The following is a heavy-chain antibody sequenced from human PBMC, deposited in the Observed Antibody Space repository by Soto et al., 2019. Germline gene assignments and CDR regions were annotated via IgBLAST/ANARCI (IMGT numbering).Heavy chain of an antibody. CDR2: IYWDDDE. CDR3: AHKGPLQTNFDY. J-gene: IGHJ4*02. Sequence: QITLKESGPPLVKPTQTLTLTCTFSGFSLSTSGVGVGWIRQPPGKALEWLALIYWDDDERYSPSLKSRLTITKDTSTNHVVLTMTNMDPVDTATYYCAHKGPLQTNFDYCGQGTLVTVSS. D-gene: IGHD1-1*01. CDR1: GFSLSTSGVG. V-gene: IGHV2-5*02.